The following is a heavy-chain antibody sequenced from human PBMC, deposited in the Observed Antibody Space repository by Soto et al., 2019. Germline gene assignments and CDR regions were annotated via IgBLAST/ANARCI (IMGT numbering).Heavy chain of an antibody. V-gene: IGHV3-23*01. Sequence: EVQLLESGGGLVQPGGSLRLSCAASGFTFSSYAMSWVRQAPGKGLEWVSALSGSGGSTYYADSVKGRFTISRDNSKNTLYLQVNSLRAEDTAVYHCAKEPGYSSGWGPFDYWGQGTLVTVSS. D-gene: IGHD6-19*01. CDR3: AKEPGYSSGWGPFDY. CDR2: LSGSGGST. CDR1: GFTFSSYA. J-gene: IGHJ4*02.